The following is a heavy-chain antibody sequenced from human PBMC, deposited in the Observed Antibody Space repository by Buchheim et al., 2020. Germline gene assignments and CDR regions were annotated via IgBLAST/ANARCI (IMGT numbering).Heavy chain of an antibody. Sequence: EVQLMDSGGGLVQPGGSLRLSCAASGFTFSSYWMHWVRQAPGKGPVWVSRINTDGTDTSYTDSVKGRFTISRDNARNTLYLQMNSLEAEDTAVYFCARGGTSGSLDYWGQGTL. V-gene: IGHV3-74*01. CDR1: GFTFSSYW. CDR3: ARGGTSGSLDY. D-gene: IGHD3-10*01. CDR2: INTDGTDT. J-gene: IGHJ4*02.